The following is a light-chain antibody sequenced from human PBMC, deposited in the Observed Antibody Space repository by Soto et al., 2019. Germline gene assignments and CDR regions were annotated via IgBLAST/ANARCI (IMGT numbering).Light chain of an antibody. CDR2: DTS. CDR1: TGAVTSGHY. Sequence: QAVVTQEPSLTVSPGGTVTLTCGSSTGAVTSGHYPFWFQQKPGQAPRTLIYDTSNKHSWTPVRFSGSLLAGTAALTLAGAQPEDEAEYYCLLCGSGAREFGGGTKLTVL. V-gene: IGLV7-46*01. J-gene: IGLJ2*01. CDR3: LLCGSGARE.